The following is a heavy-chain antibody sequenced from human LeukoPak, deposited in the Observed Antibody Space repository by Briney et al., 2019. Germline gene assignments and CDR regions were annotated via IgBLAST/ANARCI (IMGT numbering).Heavy chain of an antibody. CDR3: TNYDDSSDLWGY. D-gene: IGHD3-22*01. V-gene: IGHV3-73*01. J-gene: IGHJ4*02. Sequence: GGSLRLSCAASGFTFSDSGMHWVRQAPGKGLEWVGRMRSKTQNYATAYAASVKGRFTTSRDDSKNTAFLQMNSLKTEDTAVYYCTNYDDSSDLWGYWGQGTLVTVSS. CDR1: GFTFSDSG. CDR2: MRSKTQNYAT.